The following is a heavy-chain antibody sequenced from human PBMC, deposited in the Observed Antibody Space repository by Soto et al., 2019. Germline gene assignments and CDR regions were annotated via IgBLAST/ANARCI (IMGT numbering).Heavy chain of an antibody. J-gene: IGHJ4*02. CDR2: IYYTWST. CDR1: GGSVSSGSYC. D-gene: IGHD5-12*01. V-gene: IGHV4-61*01. CDR3: ARTHLEMATILPFDY. Sequence: QVQLQESGPGLVKPSETLSLTCTVSGGSVSSGSYCWSWIRQPPGKGLEWIGYIYYTWSTNHNPPLKLRVTISVATSKIQLPPKLSSVTAADTAVYYCARTHLEMATILPFDYWGQGTLVTVSS.